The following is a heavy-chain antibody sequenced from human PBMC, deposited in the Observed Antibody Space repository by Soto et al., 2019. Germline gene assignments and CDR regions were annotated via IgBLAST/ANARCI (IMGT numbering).Heavy chain of an antibody. CDR3: ARDGRGFYDFWTRASNAFDI. V-gene: IGHV3-7*03. D-gene: IGHD3-3*01. J-gene: IGHJ3*02. CDR2: IKQDGSER. Sequence: GGSLRLSCAASGFTFSSYWMSWVRQAPGKGLEWVANIKQDGSERYYVDSVKGRFTISRDNAKNSLYLQMNSLRAEDTAVYYCARDGRGFYDFWTRASNAFDIWGQGTMVTVSS. CDR1: GFTFSSYW.